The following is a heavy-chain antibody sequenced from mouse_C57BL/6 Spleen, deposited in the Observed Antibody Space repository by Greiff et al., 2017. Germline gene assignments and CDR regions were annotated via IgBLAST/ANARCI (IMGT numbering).Heavy chain of an antibody. V-gene: IGHV14-4*01. D-gene: IGHD2-3*01. CDR3: THDGYTWFAY. CDR1: GFNIKDDY. Sequence: EVQRVESGAELVRPGASVKLSCTASGFNIKDDYMHWVKQRPEQGLEWIGWIDPENGDTEYASKFQGKATITADTASNTAYLQLSSLTSEDTAVYYCTHDGYTWFAYWGQGTLVTVSA. J-gene: IGHJ3*01. CDR2: IDPENGDT.